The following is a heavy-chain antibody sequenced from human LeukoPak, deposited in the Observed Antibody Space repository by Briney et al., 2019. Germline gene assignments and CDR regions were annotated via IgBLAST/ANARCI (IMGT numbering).Heavy chain of an antibody. Sequence: ASVKVSCKASGYTFTSYGISWVRQAPGQGLEWMGWISAYNGNTNYAQKLQGRVAMTTDTSTSTAYMELRSLRSDDTAVYYCARSPRAVWGSYRYDYWGQGTLVTVSS. J-gene: IGHJ4*02. D-gene: IGHD3-16*02. CDR1: GYTFTSYG. CDR2: ISAYNGNT. V-gene: IGHV1-18*01. CDR3: ARSPRAVWGSYRYDY.